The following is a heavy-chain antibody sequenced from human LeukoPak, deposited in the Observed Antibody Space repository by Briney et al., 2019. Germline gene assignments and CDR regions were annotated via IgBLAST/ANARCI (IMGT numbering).Heavy chain of an antibody. CDR3: ANLDYSNGPPLDY. V-gene: IGHV3-23*01. D-gene: IGHD4-11*01. CDR1: GFTFSSYA. CDR2: ISGSGGST. Sequence: GGSLRLSCAASGFTFSSYAMSWVRQAPGKGLGWVSAISGSGGSTYYADSVKGRFTISRDNSKNTLYLQMHSLRAEDTAVYYCANLDYSNGPPLDYWGQGTLVTVSS. J-gene: IGHJ4*02.